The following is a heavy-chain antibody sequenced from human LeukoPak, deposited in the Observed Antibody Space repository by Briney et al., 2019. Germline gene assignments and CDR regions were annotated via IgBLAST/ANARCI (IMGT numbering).Heavy chain of an antibody. D-gene: IGHD6-13*01. CDR3: ARVDGSWGYFDY. CDR1: GGSISSYY. Sequence: SETLSLTCTVSGGSISSYYWSWIRQPPGKGLEWIGYIYYSGSTNYNPSLKSRVTISVDTSKNQFSLKLSSVTAADTAVYYCARVDGSWGYFDYWGQGTPVTVSS. J-gene: IGHJ4*02. CDR2: IYYSGST. V-gene: IGHV4-59*01.